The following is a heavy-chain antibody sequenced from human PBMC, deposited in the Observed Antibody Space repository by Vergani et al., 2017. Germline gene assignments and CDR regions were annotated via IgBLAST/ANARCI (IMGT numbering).Heavy chain of an antibody. CDR2: IKQDGSEK. V-gene: IGHV3-7*01. D-gene: IGHD3-16*01. CDR3: ARXDPTYDYVWGSYYALFDY. J-gene: IGHJ4*02. Sequence: EVQLVESGGGLVQPGGSLRLSCAASGFTFSSYWMSWVRQAPGKGLEWVANIKQDGSEKYYVDSVKGRFTISRDNAKNSLYLQMNSLRAEDTAVYYCARXDPTYDYVWGSYYALFDYWGQGTLVTVSS. CDR1: GFTFSSYW.